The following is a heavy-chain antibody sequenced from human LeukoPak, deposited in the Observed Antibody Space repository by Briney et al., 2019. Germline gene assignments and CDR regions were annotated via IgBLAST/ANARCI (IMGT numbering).Heavy chain of an antibody. J-gene: IGHJ4*02. CDR1: GFTFSSYW. D-gene: IGHD1-26*01. CDR3: ARATGRIVGATSFDY. CDR2: INSDGSST. V-gene: IGHV3-74*01. Sequence: LTGGSLRLSCAASGFTFSSYWMHWVRQAPGEGLVWVSRINSDGSSTSYADSVKGRFTISRDNAKNTLYLQMNSLRAEDTAVYYCARATGRIVGATSFDYWGQGTLVTVSS.